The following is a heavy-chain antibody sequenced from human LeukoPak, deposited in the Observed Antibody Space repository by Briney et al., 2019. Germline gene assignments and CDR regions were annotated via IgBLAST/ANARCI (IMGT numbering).Heavy chain of an antibody. V-gene: IGHV3-7*01. CDR3: ARGRGSSRQYYYYMDV. D-gene: IGHD6-13*01. J-gene: IGHJ6*03. Sequence: GGSLRLSCAASGFTFSSYWMSWVRQAPGKGLEWVANIKQDGSEKYYVDPVKGRFTISRDNAKNSLYLQMNSLRAEDTAVYYCARGRGSSRQYYYYMDVWGKGTTVTVSS. CDR1: GFTFSSYW. CDR2: IKQDGSEK.